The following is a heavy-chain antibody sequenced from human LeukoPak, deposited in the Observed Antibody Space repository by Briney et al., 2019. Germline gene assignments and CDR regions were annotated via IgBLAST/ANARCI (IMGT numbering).Heavy chain of an antibody. CDR3: ARKALPGNWFDP. Sequence: PSETLSLTCTVSGGSINNHYWSWIRQPAGKGLEWIGRIYTRGSTNYNPSLKSRVTMSVDTSKNQFSLKLSSVTAADTAVYYCARKALPGNWFDPWGQGTLVTVSS. J-gene: IGHJ5*02. V-gene: IGHV4-4*07. CDR1: GGSINNHY. CDR2: IYTRGST.